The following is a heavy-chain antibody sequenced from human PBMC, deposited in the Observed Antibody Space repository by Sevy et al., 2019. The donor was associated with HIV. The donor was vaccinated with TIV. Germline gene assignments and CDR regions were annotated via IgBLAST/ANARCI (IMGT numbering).Heavy chain of an antibody. Sequence: SETLSLTCTVSGGSITTADYYWSWIRQTPGKGLEWIGYIHHTGNTYYNPSLRSRVSHISVDTSKNQFSLKLTSMTAADTAVYFCARGVGGPGVRITFGGVKYGFYFWGQGRMVTVSS. CDR1: GGSITTADYY. J-gene: IGHJ3*01. CDR2: IHHTGNT. D-gene: IGHD3-16*01. CDR3: ARGVGGPGVRITFGGVKYGFYF. V-gene: IGHV4-30-4*01.